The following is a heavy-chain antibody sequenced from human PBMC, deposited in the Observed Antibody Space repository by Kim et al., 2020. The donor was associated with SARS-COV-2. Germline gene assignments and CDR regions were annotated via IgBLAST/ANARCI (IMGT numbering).Heavy chain of an antibody. CDR2: INTNTGNP. CDR1: GYTFTSYV. J-gene: IGHJ5*02. CDR3: ARDRRITIFGGGRSWFDP. D-gene: IGHD3-3*01. V-gene: IGHV7-4-1*02. Sequence: ASVKVSCKASGYTFTSYVMNWVRQAPGQGLEWMGWINTNTGNPTYAQGLTGRFVFSLDTSVSTAYLQISSLKAEDTAVYYCARDRRITIFGGGRSWFDPWGQGTLVTVSS.